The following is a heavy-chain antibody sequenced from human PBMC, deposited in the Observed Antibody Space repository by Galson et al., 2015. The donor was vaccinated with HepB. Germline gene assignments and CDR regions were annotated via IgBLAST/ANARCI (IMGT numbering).Heavy chain of an antibody. Sequence: SLRLSCAASGFTFNTYGIHWVRQPPGKGLEWVAFIRYTGITKSYADSVKGRFTVSRDNSENTVYLQMNSLRAEDTAVYYCAKDLGGSRDCSGGTCYPGEYWGQGTLVTVSS. D-gene: IGHD2-15*01. CDR3: AKDLGGSRDCSGGTCYPGEY. V-gene: IGHV3-30*02. J-gene: IGHJ4*02. CDR1: GFTFNTYG. CDR2: IRYTGITK.